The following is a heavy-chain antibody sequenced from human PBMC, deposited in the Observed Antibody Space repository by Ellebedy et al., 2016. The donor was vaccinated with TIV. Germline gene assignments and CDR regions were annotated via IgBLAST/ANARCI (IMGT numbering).Heavy chain of an antibody. D-gene: IGHD5-18*01. Sequence: GESLKISCAASGFTVSSNYMNWVRQAPGKGLEWVSVIYSGADGGDTYYADSVKGRFTISSDNSRNTLFLQMNSLRAEDTAVYYCAKDGPVDTVMLYYFDSWGQGTLVTVSS. CDR1: GFTVSSNY. CDR2: IYSGADGGDT. V-gene: IGHV3-53*01. CDR3: AKDGPVDTVMLYYFDS. J-gene: IGHJ4*02.